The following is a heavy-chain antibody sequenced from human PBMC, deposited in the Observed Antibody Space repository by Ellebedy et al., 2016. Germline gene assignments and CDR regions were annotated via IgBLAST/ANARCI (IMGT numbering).Heavy chain of an antibody. CDR2: ISGSGGST. J-gene: IGHJ3*02. CDR1: GFTFSSYA. V-gene: IGHV3-23*01. D-gene: IGHD6-13*01. Sequence: GESLKISCAASGFTFSSYAMSWVRQAPGKGLEWVSAISGSGGSTYYADSVKGWFTISRDNSKNTLYLQMNSLRAEDTAVYYCAKDFAPFPMGSSSWYDAFDIWGQGTMVTVSS. CDR3: AKDFAPFPMGSSSWYDAFDI.